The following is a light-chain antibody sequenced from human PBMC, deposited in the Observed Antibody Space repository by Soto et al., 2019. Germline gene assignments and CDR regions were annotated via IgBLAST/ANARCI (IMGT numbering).Light chain of an antibody. CDR1: QDISSY. Sequence: DIQLTQSPSFLFASVGDRVTITCRASQDISSYLAWYQQKPGKAPRLLVYAASTLQSGVPLRFSGRGSGTEFMLTISSLQPEDFATYYCQQPNSYPLTFGQGTKVDIK. CDR3: QQPNSYPLT. V-gene: IGKV1-9*01. J-gene: IGKJ1*01. CDR2: AAS.